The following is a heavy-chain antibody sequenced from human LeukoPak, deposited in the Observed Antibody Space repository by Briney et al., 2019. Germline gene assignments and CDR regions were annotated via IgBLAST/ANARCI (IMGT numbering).Heavy chain of an antibody. Sequence: SETLSLTCTVSGGSISSYYWSWVRQPPGKELEWIGNIYYSGGTNYNPSLKSRITISVDTTKNQLSLKLSSVTAADTAVYYCARDRGPHCGSDCLFDPWGQGTLVTVSS. CDR2: IYYSGGT. V-gene: IGHV4-59*01. D-gene: IGHD2-21*02. J-gene: IGHJ5*02. CDR3: ARDRGPHCGSDCLFDP. CDR1: GGSISSYY.